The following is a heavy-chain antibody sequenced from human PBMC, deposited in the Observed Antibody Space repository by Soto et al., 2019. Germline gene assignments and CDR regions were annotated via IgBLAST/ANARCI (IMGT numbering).Heavy chain of an antibody. CDR2: INWNGGST. V-gene: IGHV3-20*04. J-gene: IGHJ4*02. D-gene: IGHD3-22*01. CDR3: ASTGYYYDSSGYYY. CDR1: GFTFDDYG. Sequence: EVQLVESGGGVVRPGGSLRFSCAASGFTFDDYGMSWVRQAPGKGLEWVSGINWNGGSTGYADSVKGRFTISRDNAKNSLYLKMNSLRAEDTALYYCASTGYYYDSSGYYYWGQGTLVTVSS.